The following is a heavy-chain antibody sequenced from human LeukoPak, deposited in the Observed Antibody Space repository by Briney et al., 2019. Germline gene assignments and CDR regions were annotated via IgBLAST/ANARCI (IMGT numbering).Heavy chain of an antibody. V-gene: IGHV3-33*01. D-gene: IGHD4-17*01. CDR3: ARDRGDYYYFDY. CDR2: IWYDGSNK. J-gene: IGHJ4*02. Sequence: GGSLRLSCAASGFTFSSYVMHWVRQAPGKRLEWVAFIWYDGSNKYYVDSVKGRFTISRDNSKNTLYLQMNSLRAEDTAVYYCARDRGDYYYFDYWGQGTLVTVSS. CDR1: GFTFSSYV.